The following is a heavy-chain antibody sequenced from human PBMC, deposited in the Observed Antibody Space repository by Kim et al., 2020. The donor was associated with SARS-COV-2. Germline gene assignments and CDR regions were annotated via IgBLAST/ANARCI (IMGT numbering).Heavy chain of an antibody. CDR3: ARDFGITFGGVNRKHSGAFDI. J-gene: IGHJ3*02. CDR2: IWYDGSNK. CDR1: GFTFSSYG. Sequence: GGSLRLSCAASGFTFSSYGMHWVRQAPGKGLEWVAVIWYDGSNKYYADSVKGRFTISRDNSKNTLYLQMNSLRAEDTAVYYCARDFGITFGGVNRKHSGAFDIWGQGTMVTVSS. V-gene: IGHV3-33*01. D-gene: IGHD3-16*01.